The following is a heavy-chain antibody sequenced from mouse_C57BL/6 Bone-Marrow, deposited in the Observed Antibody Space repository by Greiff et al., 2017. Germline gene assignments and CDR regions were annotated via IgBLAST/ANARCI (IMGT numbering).Heavy chain of an antibody. CDR3: SRYYGYDLDY. Sequence: QVQLQQPGAELVMPGASVKLSCKASGYTFTSYWMHWVKQRPGQGLEWIGEIDPSDSYTNYNQKFKGKSTLTVHKSSSTAYMQLSSLTSEDSAVYYCSRYYGYDLDYWCQGTTLTVSS. D-gene: IGHD2-2*01. J-gene: IGHJ2*01. CDR2: IDPSDSYT. V-gene: IGHV1-69*01. CDR1: GYTFTSYW.